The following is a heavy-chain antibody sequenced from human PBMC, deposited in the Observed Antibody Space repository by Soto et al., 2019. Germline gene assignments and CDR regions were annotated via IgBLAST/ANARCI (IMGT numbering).Heavy chain of an antibody. CDR2: INPNSGGT. D-gene: IGHD2-2*02. V-gene: IGHV1-2*04. Sequence: GASVKVSCKAAGYTFTGYYMHWVRQAPGQGREWMGWINPNSGGTNYAQKFQGWVTMTRDTSISTAYMELSRLRSDDTAVYYCARGNYCSNTSCYKNWFDPWGQGTLVTVSS. CDR1: GYTFTGYY. CDR3: ARGNYCSNTSCYKNWFDP. J-gene: IGHJ5*02.